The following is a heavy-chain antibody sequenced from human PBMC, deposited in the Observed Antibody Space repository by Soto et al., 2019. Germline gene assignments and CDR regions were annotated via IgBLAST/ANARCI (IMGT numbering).Heavy chain of an antibody. J-gene: IGHJ6*03. CDR3: AGGYSGPYCSGGSCYPDAAYYYYMDV. V-gene: IGHV1-69*02. Sequence: SVKVSCKASGGTFSSYTISWVRQAPGQGLEWMGRIIPILGIANYAQKFQGRVTITADKSTSTAYMELSSLRSEDTAVYYCAGGYSGPYCSGGSCYPDAAYYYYMDVWGKGTTVTVSS. CDR2: IIPILGIA. D-gene: IGHD2-15*01. CDR1: GGTFSSYT.